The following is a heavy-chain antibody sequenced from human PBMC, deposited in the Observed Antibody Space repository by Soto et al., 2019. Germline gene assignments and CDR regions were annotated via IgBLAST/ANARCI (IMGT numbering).Heavy chain of an antibody. J-gene: IGHJ4*02. CDR2: IKQDGSEK. Sequence: GGSLRLSCAASGFTFSSYWMSWVRQAPGKGLEWVANIKQDGSEKYYVDSVKGRFTISRDNAKNSLYLQMNSLRAEDTAVYYCARDWYSGYESYFDYWGQGTLVTVSS. CDR1: GFTFSSYW. V-gene: IGHV3-7*01. CDR3: ARDWYSGYESYFDY. D-gene: IGHD5-12*01.